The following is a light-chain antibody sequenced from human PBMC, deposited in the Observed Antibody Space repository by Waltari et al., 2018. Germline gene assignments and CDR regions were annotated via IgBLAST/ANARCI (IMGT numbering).Light chain of an antibody. J-gene: IGKJ1*01. CDR2: DAS. Sequence: DIVLTQSPGTLSLSPGERATLSCRASQSVSSNYLAWYQQKPGQAPRPLIYDASGRVTGIPDRFSGSGSGTDFTLTISRLEPEDFAVYYCQQYGSLPRTFGQGTKVEIK. V-gene: IGKV3-20*01. CDR1: QSVSSNY. CDR3: QQYGSLPRT.